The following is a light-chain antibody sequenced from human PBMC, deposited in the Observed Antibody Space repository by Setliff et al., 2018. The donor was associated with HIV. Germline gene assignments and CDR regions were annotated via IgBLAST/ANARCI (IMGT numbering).Light chain of an antibody. CDR1: SSDFGDYSY. J-gene: IGLJ2*01. CDR3: SSYTTANTLV. Sequence: QSALAQPASVSGSPGQSITISCTTTSSDFGDYSYVSWYQHRPGKAPKLLIYDVSDQPAGLSNRFSGSKSGNTASLTISGLQSEDEGDYYCSSYTTANTLVFGGGTKVTVL. V-gene: IGLV2-14*01. CDR2: DVS.